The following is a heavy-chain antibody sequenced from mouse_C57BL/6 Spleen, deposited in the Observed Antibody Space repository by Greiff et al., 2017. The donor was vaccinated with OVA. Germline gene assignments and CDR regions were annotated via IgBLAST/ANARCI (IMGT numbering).Heavy chain of an antibody. CDR3: ARRHYDSSYVGRYFDY. CDR1: GYTFTSYW. Sequence: QVQLQQPGAELVKPGASVKLSCKASGYTFTSYWMQWVKQRPGQGLEWIGEIDPSDSYTNYNQKFKGKATLTVDTSSSTAYMQLSSLTSEDSAVYYCARRHYDSSYVGRYFDYWGQGTTLTVSS. D-gene: IGHD1-1*01. V-gene: IGHV1-50*01. J-gene: IGHJ2*01. CDR2: IDPSDSYT.